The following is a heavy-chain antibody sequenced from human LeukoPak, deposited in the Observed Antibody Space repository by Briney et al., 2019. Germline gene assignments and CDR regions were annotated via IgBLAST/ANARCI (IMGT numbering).Heavy chain of an antibody. V-gene: IGHV3-7*01. D-gene: IGHD4-11*01. CDR1: GFSFSNAW. Sequence: GGSLRLSCAASGFSFSNAWMSWVRQAPGKGLEWVASIKQDGGEEFYVDSVKGRFSISRDNAKNSLYLQMNSLRAEDAAVYYCAREDHSNYNYWGQGTLVTVSS. J-gene: IGHJ4*02. CDR2: IKQDGGEE. CDR3: AREDHSNYNY.